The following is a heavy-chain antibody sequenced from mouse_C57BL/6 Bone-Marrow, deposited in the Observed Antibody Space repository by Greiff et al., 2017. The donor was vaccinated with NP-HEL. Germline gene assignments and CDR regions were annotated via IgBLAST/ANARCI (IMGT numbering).Heavy chain of an antibody. CDR3: ARRDGRGYFDV. CDR1: GYSITSGYY. J-gene: IGHJ1*03. CDR2: ISYDGSN. Sequence: EVQLQQSGPGLVKPSQSLSLTCSVTGYSITSGYYWNWIRQFPGNKLEWMGYISYDGSNNYNPSLKNRISFTRDTSKNQFFLKLNSVTTEDTATYYCARRDGRGYFDVWGTGTTVTVSS. D-gene: IGHD2-3*01. V-gene: IGHV3-6*01.